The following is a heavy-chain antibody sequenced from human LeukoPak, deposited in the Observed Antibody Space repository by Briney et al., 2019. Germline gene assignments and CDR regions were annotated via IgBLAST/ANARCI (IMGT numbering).Heavy chain of an antibody. V-gene: IGHV4-31*03. CDR3: ARHEWSSGSFHFDY. J-gene: IGHJ4*02. CDR1: GGSGASISSGGYY. Sequence: SQTLSLTCTVSGGSGASISSGGYYWSWIRQSPGKGLEWIGDIYYSGSTNYNPSLESRLTISVDASKNQFSLKLSSVTAADTAVYYCARHEWSSGSFHFDYWGQGTLVTASS. D-gene: IGHD1-26*01. CDR2: IYYSGST.